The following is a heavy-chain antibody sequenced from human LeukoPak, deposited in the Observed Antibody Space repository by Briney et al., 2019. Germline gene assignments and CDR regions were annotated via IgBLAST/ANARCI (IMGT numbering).Heavy chain of an antibody. CDR3: ARGQKYRNGYTVTELGSGYFAY. V-gene: IGHV4-59*01. Sequence: SETLSLTCSVSGGSISNYYWNWIRQTPGKGLERIGYIFYSGRTHYNPSLKSRVTISVDTSKNQFSLTLSSVTTADTAVYYCARGQKYRNGYTVTELGSGYFAYWGQGTLVTVSS. CDR1: GGSISNYY. CDR2: IFYSGRT. J-gene: IGHJ4*02. D-gene: IGHD5-18*01.